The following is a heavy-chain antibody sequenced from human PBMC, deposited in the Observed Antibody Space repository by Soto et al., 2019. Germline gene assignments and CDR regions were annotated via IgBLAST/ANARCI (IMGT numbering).Heavy chain of an antibody. Sequence: PGESLKISCQGSGYSFSSYWIGWVRQMPGKGLEWMGIIYPGDSDTRYSPSFQGQVTISADKSISTAYPQWSSLKASDTAMYYCARRNPRSGHFDYWGQGTLVTVSS. V-gene: IGHV5-51*01. J-gene: IGHJ4*02. CDR1: GYSFSSYW. CDR2: IYPGDSDT. CDR3: ARRNPRSGHFDY.